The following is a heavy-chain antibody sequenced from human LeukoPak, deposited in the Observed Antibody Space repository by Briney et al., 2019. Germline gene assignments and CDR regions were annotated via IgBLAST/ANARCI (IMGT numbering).Heavy chain of an antibody. J-gene: IGHJ4*02. CDR1: GSTFSSYA. CDR3: AREVAAFDY. CDR2: ISYDGSNK. Sequence: GGSLRLSCAASGSTFSSYAMHWVRQAPGKGLEWVAVISYDGSNKYYADSVKGRFTISRDNSKNTLYLQMNSLRAEDTAVYYCAREVAAFDYWGQGTLVTVSS. V-gene: IGHV3-30-3*01. D-gene: IGHD6-13*01.